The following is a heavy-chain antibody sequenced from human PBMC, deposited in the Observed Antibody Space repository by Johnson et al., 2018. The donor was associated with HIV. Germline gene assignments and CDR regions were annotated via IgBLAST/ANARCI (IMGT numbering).Heavy chain of an antibody. CDR1: GFTFSSYA. D-gene: IGHD6-13*01. CDR3: AKSIAAAGTNAFDI. Sequence: PGGSLRLSCAASGFTFSSYAMSWVRQAPGKGLEWVAVISYDGSNKYYADSVKGRFTISRDNSKNTLYLQMNSLRAEDTAVYYCAKSIAAAGTNAFDIWGQGTMVTVSS. J-gene: IGHJ3*02. V-gene: IGHV3-30*18. CDR2: ISYDGSNK.